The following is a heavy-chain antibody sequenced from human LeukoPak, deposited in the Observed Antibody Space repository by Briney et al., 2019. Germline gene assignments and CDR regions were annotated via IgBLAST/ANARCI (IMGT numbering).Heavy chain of an antibody. J-gene: IGHJ4*02. CDR1: GYTFTGYY. D-gene: IGHD6-13*01. V-gene: IGHV1-2*02. CDR3: ARVEYSSRPRPGRFDY. CDR2: INPNSGGT. Sequence: ASVKVSCKTSGYTFTGYYMHWVRQAPGQGLEWMGWINPNSGGTNYAQKFQGRVTMTRDTSISTAYMELSRLRSDDTAVYYCARVEYSSRPRPGRFDYWGQGTLVTVSS.